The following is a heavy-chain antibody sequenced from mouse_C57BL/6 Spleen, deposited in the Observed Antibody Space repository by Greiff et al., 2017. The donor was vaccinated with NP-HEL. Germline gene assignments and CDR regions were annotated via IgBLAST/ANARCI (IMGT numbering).Heavy chain of an antibody. CDR2: IYPRSGNT. D-gene: IGHD2-4*01. Sequence: LVESGAELARPGASVKLSCKASGYTFTSYGISWVKQRTGQGLEWIGEIYPRSGNTYYNEKFKGKATLTADKSSSTAYMELRSLTSEDSAVYFCAIYYDYDVDYWGQGTTLTVSS. CDR3: AIYYDYDVDY. J-gene: IGHJ2*01. CDR1: GYTFTSYG. V-gene: IGHV1-81*01.